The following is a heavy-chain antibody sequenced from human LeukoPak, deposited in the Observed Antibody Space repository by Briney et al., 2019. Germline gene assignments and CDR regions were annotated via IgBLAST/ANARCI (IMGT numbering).Heavy chain of an antibody. CDR3: ARDRTGTYYYGMDV. D-gene: IGHD1-1*01. Sequence: GGSLRLSCAASGFTFSSYAVSWVRQAPGKGLEWVSAISGSGGSTYYADSVKGLFTISRDNSKNTLCLQMNSLRAEDTAVYYCARDRTGTYYYGMDVWGQGTTVTVSS. CDR1: GFTFSSYA. CDR2: ISGSGGST. V-gene: IGHV3-23*01. J-gene: IGHJ6*02.